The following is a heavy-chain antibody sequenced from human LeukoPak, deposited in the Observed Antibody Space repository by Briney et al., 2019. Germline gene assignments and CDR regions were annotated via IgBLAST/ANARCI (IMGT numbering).Heavy chain of an antibody. CDR3: ARVSWVAAAGEDY. CDR1: GFTFSSYA. D-gene: IGHD6-13*01. Sequence: PGGSLRLSCAASGFTFSSYAMHWVRWAPGKGLEWVAVISYDGSNKYYADSVKGRFTISRDNAKNSLYLQMNSLRAEDTAVYYCARVSWVAAAGEDYWGQGTLVTVSS. J-gene: IGHJ4*02. V-gene: IGHV3-30-3*01. CDR2: ISYDGSNK.